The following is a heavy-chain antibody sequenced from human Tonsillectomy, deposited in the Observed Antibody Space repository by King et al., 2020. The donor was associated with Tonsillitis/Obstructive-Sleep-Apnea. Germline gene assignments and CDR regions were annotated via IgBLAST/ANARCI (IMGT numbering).Heavy chain of an antibody. V-gene: IGHV3-33*01. CDR1: GFTFSSYG. CDR2: IWYDGSNK. Sequence: VQLVESGGGVVQPGRSLRPSCAASGFTFSSYGMHWVRQAPGKGLEWVAVIWYDGSNKYYADSVKGRFTISRDNSKNTLYLQMNSLRAEDTAVYYCARDREKPSGYLTLYYMDVWGKGTTVTVSS. D-gene: IGHD3-22*01. CDR3: ARDREKPSGYLTLYYMDV. J-gene: IGHJ6*03.